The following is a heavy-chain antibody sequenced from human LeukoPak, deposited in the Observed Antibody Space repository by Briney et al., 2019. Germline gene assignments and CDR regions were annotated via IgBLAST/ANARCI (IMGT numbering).Heavy chain of an antibody. J-gene: IGHJ4*02. CDR2: IYHSGST. V-gene: IGHV4-30-2*01. CDR1: GGSISSGGYS. Sequence: SETLSLTCAVSGGSISSGGYSWSWIRQPPGKGLEWIGYIYHSGSTYYNPSPKSRVTISVDRSKNQFSLKLSSVTAADTAVYYCARGKAHLGVTGRFDYWGQGTLVTVSS. CDR3: ARGKAHLGVTGRFDY. D-gene: IGHD2-21*02.